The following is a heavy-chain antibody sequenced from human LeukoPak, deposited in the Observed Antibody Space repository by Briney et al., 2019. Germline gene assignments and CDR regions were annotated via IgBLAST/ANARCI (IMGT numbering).Heavy chain of an antibody. J-gene: IGHJ6*02. D-gene: IGHD6-19*01. CDR1: GGSFSGYY. Sequence: SETLSLTCAVYGGSFSGYYWSWIRQPPGKGLEWIGEINHSGSTNYNPSLKSRVTISVDTSKNQFSLKLSSVTAADTAVYYCARDGWAPGGMDVWGQGTTVTVSS. V-gene: IGHV4-34*01. CDR2: INHSGST. CDR3: ARDGWAPGGMDV.